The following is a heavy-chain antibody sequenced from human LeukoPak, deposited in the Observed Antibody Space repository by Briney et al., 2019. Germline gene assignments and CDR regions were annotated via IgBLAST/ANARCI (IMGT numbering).Heavy chain of an antibody. D-gene: IGHD2-15*01. J-gene: IGHJ4*02. CDR2: ISGSGDST. V-gene: IGHV3-23*01. CDR1: GFTFSSYA. Sequence: RTGGSLRLSCAASGFTFSSYAMSWVRQAPGKGLEWVSAISGSGDSTYYADSVKGRFTISRDNSKNTLYLQMNSLRAEDTAVYYCARDTYCSGGSCYSYWGQGTLVTVSS. CDR3: ARDTYCSGGSCYSY.